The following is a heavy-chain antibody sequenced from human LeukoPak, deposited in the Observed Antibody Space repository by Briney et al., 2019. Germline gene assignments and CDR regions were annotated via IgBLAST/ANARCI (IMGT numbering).Heavy chain of an antibody. CDR3: ASLGRCGDCSYWYFDL. J-gene: IGHJ2*01. CDR1: SGSISSSSYY. D-gene: IGHD3-10*01. Sequence: SETLSLTCTVSSGSISSSSYYWGWIRQPPGKGLEWIGSIYYSGSTYYNPSLKSRVTISVDTSKNQFSLKLSSVTAADTAVYYCASLGRCGDCSYWYFDLWGRGTLVTVSS. CDR2: IYYSGST. V-gene: IGHV4-39*07.